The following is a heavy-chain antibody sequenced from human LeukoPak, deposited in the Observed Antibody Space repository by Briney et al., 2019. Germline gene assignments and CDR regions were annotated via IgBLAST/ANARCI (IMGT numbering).Heavy chain of an antibody. CDR3: AGKYYYHSSGYFYVDY. V-gene: IGHV4-38-2*01. D-gene: IGHD3-22*01. CDR1: GYSPSSGYC. J-gene: IGHJ4*02. CDR2: IHHSGSS. Sequence: PETLSLTCAVSGYSPSSGYCWGWIRQAPGKGLEWIGSIHHSGSSYYNPSLKSRVTILMDTSKNHFSLKLNSVTAADTAVYYCAGKYYYHSSGYFYVDYWGQGTLVTVSS.